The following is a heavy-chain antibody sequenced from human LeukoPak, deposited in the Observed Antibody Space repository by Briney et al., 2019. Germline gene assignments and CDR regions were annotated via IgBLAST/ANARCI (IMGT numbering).Heavy chain of an antibody. D-gene: IGHD3-9*01. CDR1: GFTFSSYA. Sequence: PGRSLRLSCAASGFTFSSYAMHWVRQAPGKGLEWVAVISYDGSDKYYADSVKGRFTISRDNSKNTLYLQMNSLRAEDTAVYYCARAGETYYDILTGPMGLAYWGQGTLVTVSS. CDR2: ISYDGSDK. J-gene: IGHJ4*02. V-gene: IGHV3-30-3*01. CDR3: ARAGETYYDILTGPMGLAY.